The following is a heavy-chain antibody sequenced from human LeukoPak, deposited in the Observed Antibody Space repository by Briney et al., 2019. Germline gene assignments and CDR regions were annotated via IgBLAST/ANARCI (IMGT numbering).Heavy chain of an antibody. V-gene: IGHV3-21*01. CDR1: GFTFSIYT. CDR2: ITSSSSSI. Sequence: GGPLRLSCVASGFTFSIYTMSWVRQAPGKGLEWVSSITSSSSSIYSADSVKGRLTISRDNAKNSLYLEMNSLRDEDTAVYYCARDLAWGAYWGQGTLVTVSS. CDR3: ARDLAWGAY. D-gene: IGHD4/OR15-4a*01. J-gene: IGHJ4*02.